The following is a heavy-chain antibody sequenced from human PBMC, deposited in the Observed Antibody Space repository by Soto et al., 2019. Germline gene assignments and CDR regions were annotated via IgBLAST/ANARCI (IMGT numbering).Heavy chain of an antibody. D-gene: IGHD1-7*01. V-gene: IGHV4-34*01. CDR2: INHRGRT. CDR3: ARDKTTGLFDY. Sequence: SETLSLTCAVYGGSFSGYYWTWIRQPPGTGREWVGEINHRGRTNYNPSLRSRARISVDTSRNQFSLKRAALTAADTAVYYCARDKTTGLFDYWGQGPLVPVSS. CDR1: GGSFSGYY. J-gene: IGHJ4*02.